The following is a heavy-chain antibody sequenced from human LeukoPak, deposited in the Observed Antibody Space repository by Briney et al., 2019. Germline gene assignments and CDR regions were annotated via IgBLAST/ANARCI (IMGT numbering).Heavy chain of an antibody. CDR2: ISDSGDRT. CDR1: GFTFSSYG. J-gene: IGHJ4*02. CDR3: AKEWWLDDSSGYYPYFDY. Sequence: GGSLRLSCGASGFTFSSYGMSWVRQAPGKGLEWVSSISDSGDRTFYADSVKGRFTISRDNSKNTLYLQMNSLRAEDTAVYYCAKEWWLDDSSGYYPYFDYWGQGTLVTVSS. V-gene: IGHV3-23*01. D-gene: IGHD3-22*01.